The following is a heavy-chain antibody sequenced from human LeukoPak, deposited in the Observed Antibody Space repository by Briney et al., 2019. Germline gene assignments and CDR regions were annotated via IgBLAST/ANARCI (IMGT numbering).Heavy chain of an antibody. Sequence: TSETLSLTCTVSGGSISSYYWSWIRQPPGKGLEWIGYIYYSGSTNYNPSLKSRVTISVDTSKNQFSLKLSSVTAADTAVYYCARVEYYYDSSGLYVHWYFDLWGRGTLVTVSS. J-gene: IGHJ2*01. CDR3: ARVEYYYDSSGLYVHWYFDL. V-gene: IGHV4-59*01. CDR2: IYYSGST. D-gene: IGHD3-22*01. CDR1: GGSISSYY.